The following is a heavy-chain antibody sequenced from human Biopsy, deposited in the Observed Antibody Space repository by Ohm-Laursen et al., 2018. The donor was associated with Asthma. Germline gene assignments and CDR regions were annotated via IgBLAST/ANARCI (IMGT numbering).Heavy chain of an antibody. Sequence: SVKVSCKSLGGTFNTYVIGWVRQAPGQGLEWMGGINSVIGTTTYPQKFQDRVTITADDSTSTVYMELSSLRSEDTAVYYCARKAGSCISRTCYSLDFWGQGTLVTVSS. CDR3: ARKAGSCISRTCYSLDF. CDR1: GGTFNTYV. CDR2: INSVIGTT. D-gene: IGHD2-2*01. J-gene: IGHJ4*02. V-gene: IGHV1-69*13.